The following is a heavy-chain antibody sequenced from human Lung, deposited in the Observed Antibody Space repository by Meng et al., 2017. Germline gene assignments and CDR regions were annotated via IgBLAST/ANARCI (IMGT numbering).Heavy chain of an antibody. Sequence: LVQPGAGWKRPGPSGKVTRKPPGYPFPDYCLHWWHRAPGQGLGWMGRINPKSGDTHYAQRFQGRVTMTGDTSISTAYMELSGLRSDDTAMYYCARDEDISAAGKLFGDYWGQGTLVTVSS. CDR3: ARDEDISAAGKLFGDY. J-gene: IGHJ4*02. D-gene: IGHD6-13*01. CDR1: GYPFPDYC. CDR2: INPKSGDT. V-gene: IGHV1-2*06.